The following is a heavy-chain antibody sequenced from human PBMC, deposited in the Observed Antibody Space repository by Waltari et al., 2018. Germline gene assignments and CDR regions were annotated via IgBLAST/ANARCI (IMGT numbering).Heavy chain of an antibody. CDR3: ARAMVRGVMDY. Sequence: QLQLQESGPGLVKPSETLSLTCTVSGGSISSSSYYWGWIRQLPGKGLEWIGSIYYSGRTYYNPALKSRVTMSVGTSKNQFSLKLGYGTAADTAVYYCARAMVRGVMDYWGQGTLVTVSS. J-gene: IGHJ4*02. CDR1: GGSISSSSYY. CDR2: IYYSGRT. D-gene: IGHD3-10*01. V-gene: IGHV4-39*01.